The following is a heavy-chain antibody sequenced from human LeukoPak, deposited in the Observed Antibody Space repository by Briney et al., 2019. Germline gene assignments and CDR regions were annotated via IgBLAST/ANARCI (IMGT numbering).Heavy chain of an antibody. CDR2: IYSGGST. D-gene: IGHD2-8*01. Sequence: GGSLRLSCAASGFTFSSYAMHWVRQAPGKGLEWVSVIYSGGSTYYADSVKGRFTISRDNSKNTLYLQMNSLRAEDTAVYYCASHYCTNGVCYSHYFDYWGQGTLVTVSS. CDR1: GFTFSSYA. CDR3: ASHYCTNGVCYSHYFDY. V-gene: IGHV3-66*04. J-gene: IGHJ4*02.